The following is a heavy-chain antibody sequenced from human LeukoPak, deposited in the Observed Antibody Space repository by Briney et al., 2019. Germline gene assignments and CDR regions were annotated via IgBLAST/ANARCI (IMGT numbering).Heavy chain of an antibody. Sequence: PGGSLRLSCAASGFTFSSYGMHWVRQAPGKGLEWVAVISYDGSNKYYADSVKGRFTISRDNSKNTLYLQMNSLRAEDTAVYYCAKERRQVCSSTSCRIYYFDYWGQGTLVTVSS. V-gene: IGHV3-30*18. CDR1: GFTFSSYG. CDR2: ISYDGSNK. CDR3: AKERRQVCSSTSCRIYYFDY. J-gene: IGHJ4*02. D-gene: IGHD2-2*01.